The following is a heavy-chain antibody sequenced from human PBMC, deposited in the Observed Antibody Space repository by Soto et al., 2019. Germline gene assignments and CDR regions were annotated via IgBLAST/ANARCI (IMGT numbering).Heavy chain of an antibody. J-gene: IGHJ4*02. V-gene: IGHV4-39*01. CDR1: GGSISSSSYY. D-gene: IGHD1-26*01. Sequence: SETLSLTCTVSGGSISSSSYYWGWIRQPPGKGLEWIGSIYYSGSTYYNPSLKSRVTISVDTSKNQFSLRAEDTAMYYCARGIVGATAPGVDYWGQGTLVTVSS. CDR3: ARGIVGATAPGVDY. CDR2: IYYSGST.